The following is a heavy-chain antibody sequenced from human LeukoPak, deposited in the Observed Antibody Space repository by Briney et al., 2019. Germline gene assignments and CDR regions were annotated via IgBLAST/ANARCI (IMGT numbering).Heavy chain of an antibody. D-gene: IGHD2-21*02. J-gene: IGHJ4*02. CDR1: GFTVSSNY. CDR3: ARDKAHCGGDCYPASDY. V-gene: IGHV3-66*01. Sequence: GGSLRLSCAASGFTVSSNYMSWVRQAPGKGLEWVSVIYSGGSTYYADSVKGRFTISRDNSKNTLYLQMDSLRAEDTAVYYCARDKAHCGGDCYPASDYWGQGTLVTVSS. CDR2: IYSGGST.